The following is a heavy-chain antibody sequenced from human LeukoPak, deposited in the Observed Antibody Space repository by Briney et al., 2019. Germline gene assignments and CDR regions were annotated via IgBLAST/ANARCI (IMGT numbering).Heavy chain of an antibody. CDR3: ARDGDIVVVPAAYFDY. CDR2: ISYDGSNK. D-gene: IGHD2-2*01. J-gene: IGHJ4*02. Sequence: PGGSLRLSCAASGFTFSSYAMHWVRQAPGKGLEWVAVISYDGSNKYYADSVKGRFTISRDNSKNTLYLQMYSLRAEDTAVYYCARDGDIVVVPAAYFDYWGQGTLVTVSS. V-gene: IGHV3-30-3*01. CDR1: GFTFSSYA.